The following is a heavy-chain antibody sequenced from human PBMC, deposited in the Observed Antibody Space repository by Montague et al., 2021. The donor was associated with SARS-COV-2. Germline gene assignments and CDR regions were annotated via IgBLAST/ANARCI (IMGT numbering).Heavy chain of an antibody. CDR3: ARLGDGIVPSPILGLGPYYSFYYMDV. V-gene: IGHV4-34*01. Sequence: SKTLSLTCAVSGGSFSRYYWSWIRQPPGKGLEWIGEISQSGNTKYNPSLQSRVSISLDTSRNQFSLKVSSVTAADTAIYYCARLGDGIVPSPILGLGPYYSFYYMDVWGKGTTVTVSS. CDR2: ISQSGNT. J-gene: IGHJ6*03. D-gene: IGHD2-2*02. CDR1: GGSFSRYY.